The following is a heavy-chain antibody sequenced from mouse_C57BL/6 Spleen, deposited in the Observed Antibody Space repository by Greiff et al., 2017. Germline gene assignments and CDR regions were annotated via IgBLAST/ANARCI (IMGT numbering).Heavy chain of an antibody. CDR2: ISSGGDYI. Sequence: EVQLVESGEGLVKPGGSLKLSCAASGFTFSSYAMSWVRQTPEKRLEWVAYISSGGDYIYYADTVKGRFTISRDNARNTLYLQMSSLKSEDTAMYYCTREGYYYGSSYPYYYAMDYWGQGTSVTVSS. CDR3: TREGYYYGSSYPYYYAMDY. CDR1: GFTFSSYA. J-gene: IGHJ4*01. V-gene: IGHV5-9-1*02. D-gene: IGHD1-1*01.